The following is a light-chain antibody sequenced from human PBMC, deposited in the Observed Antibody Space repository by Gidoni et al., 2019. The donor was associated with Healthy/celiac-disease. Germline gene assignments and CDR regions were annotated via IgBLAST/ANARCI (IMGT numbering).Light chain of an antibody. CDR2: GSY. V-gene: IGKV3-20*01. CDR3: QQYGSSPGS. CDR1: PSVSSSY. J-gene: IGKJ2*04. Sequence: EIVLTQSPGTLSLSPGERATLSCRSSPSVSSSYLAWYQQKPGEASMLLIYGSYSRATGIPDRFSGSGSGTDFTRTISRLEPEDFAVYYCQQYGSSPGSFGQGTKLEIK.